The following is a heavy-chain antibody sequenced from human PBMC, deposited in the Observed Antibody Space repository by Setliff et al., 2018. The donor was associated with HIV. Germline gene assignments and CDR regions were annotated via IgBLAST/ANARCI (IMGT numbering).Heavy chain of an antibody. CDR3: VRDTEVSSSWSFDY. D-gene: IGHD6-13*01. Sequence: LRLSCAASGFPFSSYEMNWVRQAPGKGLEWLSTIYGGASTYYADSVKGRFTISRDNSKNTIFLQMNGLRGDDTAIYYCVRDTEVSSSWSFDYWGQGTLVTVSS. CDR1: GFPFSSYE. V-gene: IGHV3-53*01. CDR2: IYGGAST. J-gene: IGHJ4*02.